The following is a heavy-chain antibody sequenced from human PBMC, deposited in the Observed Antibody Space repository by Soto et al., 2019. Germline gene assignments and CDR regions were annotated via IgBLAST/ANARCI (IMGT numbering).Heavy chain of an antibody. Sequence: DVQLVESGGGLVQPGRSLRLSCAASGFTFDDYAMHWVRQAPGKGLEWVSGISWNSGSIGYADSVKGRFTISRDNAKNSLYLQMNSLRAEDTALYYCAKDSDYDSSYFDYWGQGTLVTVSS. CDR2: ISWNSGSI. CDR3: AKDSDYDSSYFDY. CDR1: GFTFDDYA. D-gene: IGHD3-22*01. J-gene: IGHJ4*02. V-gene: IGHV3-9*01.